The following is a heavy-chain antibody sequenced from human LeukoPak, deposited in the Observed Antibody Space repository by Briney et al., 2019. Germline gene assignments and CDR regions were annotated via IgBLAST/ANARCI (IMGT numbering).Heavy chain of an antibody. CDR1: GGSFSGYY. D-gene: IGHD3-10*01. J-gene: IGHJ4*02. CDR3: VRGHRYFYGSGSYYPRSPFDY. CDR2: INHSGST. Sequence: SETLSLTCAVYGGSFSGYYWSWIRQPPGKGLEWIGEINHSGSTNYNPSLKSRVTISVDTSKNQFSLKLSSVTAADTAVYYCVRGHRYFYGSGSYYPRSPFDYWGQGTLVTVSS. V-gene: IGHV4-34*01.